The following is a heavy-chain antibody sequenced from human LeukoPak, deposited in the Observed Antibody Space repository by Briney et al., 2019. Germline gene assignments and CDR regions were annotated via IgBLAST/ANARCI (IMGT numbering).Heavy chain of an antibody. J-gene: IGHJ3*02. V-gene: IGHV5-51*01. Sequence: PGESLKISCKGSGYSFTSYWIGWVRQMPGKGLEWMGLIYPGDSDTRYSPSFQGQVTISADKSISTAYLQWSSLKASDTAMYYCARREVFGVVPDAFDIWGQGTMVTVSS. CDR3: ARREVFGVVPDAFDI. CDR1: GYSFTSYW. CDR2: IYPGDSDT. D-gene: IGHD3-3*01.